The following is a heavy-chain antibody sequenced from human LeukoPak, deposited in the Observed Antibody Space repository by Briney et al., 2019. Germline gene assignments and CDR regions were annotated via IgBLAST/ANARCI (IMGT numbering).Heavy chain of an antibody. J-gene: IGHJ4*02. Sequence: PSETLSLTCAVYGGSFSGYYWSWIRQPPGKGLEWIGEINHSGSTNYNPSLKSRVTISVDTSKNQFSLKLNSVTAADTVVYYCTAGRSDYFDYWGQGTLVTVSS. CDR3: TAGRSDYFDY. CDR2: INHSGST. V-gene: IGHV4-34*01. D-gene: IGHD6-25*01. CDR1: GGSFSGYY.